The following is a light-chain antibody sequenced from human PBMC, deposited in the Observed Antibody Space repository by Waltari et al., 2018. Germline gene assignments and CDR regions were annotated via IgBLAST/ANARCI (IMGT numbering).Light chain of an antibody. J-gene: IGKJ5*01. CDR1: QSLLHSNGYNY. Sequence: DIVMTQSPLSLPVTPGEPASISCRSSQSLLHSNGYNYLDWYLQKPGQSPQLLYYLGSSRASGVPDSFSGSGSGTDFTLKISRVEAEDVGVYYCMQALQTPITFGQGTRLEIK. V-gene: IGKV2-28*01. CDR2: LGS. CDR3: MQALQTPIT.